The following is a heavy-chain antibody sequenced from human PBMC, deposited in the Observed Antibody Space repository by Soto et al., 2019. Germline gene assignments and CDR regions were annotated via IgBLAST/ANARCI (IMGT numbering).Heavy chain of an antibody. J-gene: IGHJ6*02. D-gene: IGHD3-3*01. CDR3: AKDNSIFGVVNPPSDSYYGMDX. CDR1: GFTFSSYA. Sequence: GGSLRLSCAASGFTFSSYAMNWVRQAPGKGLEWVSSISGSGGSTYYADSVKGHFTISRDNSKNTLYLHMDSLRAEDTAVYYCAKDNSIFGVVNPPSDSYYGMDXWGQGTTVTVS. V-gene: IGHV3-23*01. CDR2: ISGSGGST.